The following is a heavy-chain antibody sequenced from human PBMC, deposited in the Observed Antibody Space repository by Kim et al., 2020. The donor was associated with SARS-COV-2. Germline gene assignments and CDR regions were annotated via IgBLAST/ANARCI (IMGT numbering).Heavy chain of an antibody. Sequence: GGSLRLSCAASGFTFSSHAMSWVRQAPGKGLEWVSAVCGSGGSTYYADSVKGRFTISRDNSKNTLYLQMNSLRAEDTAVYYCAKGQGECWRGFDYLGQGTLVTDSS. V-gene: IGHV3-23*01. J-gene: IGHJ4*02. CDR3: AKGQGECWRGFDY. D-gene: IGHD3-16*01. CDR2: VCGSGGST. CDR1: GFTFSSHA.